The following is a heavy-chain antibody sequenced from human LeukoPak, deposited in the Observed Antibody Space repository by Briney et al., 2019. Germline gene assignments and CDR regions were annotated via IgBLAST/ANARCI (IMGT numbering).Heavy chain of an antibody. CDR1: GGSISSSSYY. D-gene: IGHD3-22*01. V-gene: IGHV4-39*07. J-gene: IGHJ4*02. CDR2: IYYSGST. Sequence: SETLSLTCTVSGGSISSSSYYWGWIRQPPGKGLEWIGSIYYSGSTYYNPSLKSRVTISVDTSKNQFSLKLSSVTAADTAVYYCARHPREGYYDSSGYYFWLDTYYFDYWGQGTLVTVSS. CDR3: ARHPREGYYDSSGYYFWLDTYYFDY.